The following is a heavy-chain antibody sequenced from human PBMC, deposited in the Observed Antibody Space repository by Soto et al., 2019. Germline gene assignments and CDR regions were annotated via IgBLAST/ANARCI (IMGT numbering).Heavy chain of an antibody. CDR2: IFSGGTT. V-gene: IGHV3-53*01. J-gene: IGHJ5*02. CDR3: ATAARSVGWSDP. Sequence: GGSLRLSCAASGFTVSRHYMTWVRQAPGKGLEWVAVIFSGGTTLYADSVKGRFTISRDNSKNTLYLQLNSLRAEDTAVYYCATAARSVGWSDPRGLGTLVPVSS. D-gene: IGHD2-15*01. CDR1: GFTVSRHY.